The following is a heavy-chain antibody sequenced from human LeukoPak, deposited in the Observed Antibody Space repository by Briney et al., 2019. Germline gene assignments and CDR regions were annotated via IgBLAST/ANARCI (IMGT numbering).Heavy chain of an antibody. V-gene: IGHV3-7*01. Sequence: GGSLRLSCAASGFTFSSYWMSWVRQAPGKGLEWVANIKQDGSEKYYVASVKGRFTISRDNAKNSLYLQMNSLRAEDTAVYYCARDRGYCSSTSCYWWFDPWGQGTLVTVSS. CDR2: IKQDGSEK. D-gene: IGHD2-2*01. J-gene: IGHJ5*02. CDR1: GFTFSSYW. CDR3: ARDRGYCSSTSCYWWFDP.